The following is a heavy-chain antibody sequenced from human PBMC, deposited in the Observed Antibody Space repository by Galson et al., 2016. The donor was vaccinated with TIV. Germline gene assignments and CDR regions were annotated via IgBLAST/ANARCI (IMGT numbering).Heavy chain of an antibody. V-gene: IGHV1-46*03. CDR1: GYIFTSHY. Sequence: SVKVSCKASGYIFTSHYMHWVRQAPGQGLEWMGIINPSGGSTTYAQKFQGRVTMTRDTSTTTVYMELSSLKSEDTAVYFCARVAGTSTWSLDDDAFDLWGQGTMVSVSS. D-gene: IGHD6-13*01. CDR2: INPSGGST. CDR3: ARVAGTSTWSLDDDAFDL. J-gene: IGHJ3*01.